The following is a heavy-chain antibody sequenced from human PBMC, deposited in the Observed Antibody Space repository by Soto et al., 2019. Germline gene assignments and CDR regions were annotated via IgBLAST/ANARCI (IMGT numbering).Heavy chain of an antibody. CDR2: FNTYNGNT. Sequence: QVQLVQSGAEVKKPGASVKVSCKASGYTFSSYGITWVRQAPGQRLEWMGWFNTYNGNTNYAQKLQGRGTMTTDTSTSTAYMELRSLRSDDTAVYYCARERGGYSYGDYWGQGALVTVSS. CDR1: GYTFSSYG. CDR3: ARERGGYSYGDY. J-gene: IGHJ4*02. D-gene: IGHD5-18*01. V-gene: IGHV1-18*01.